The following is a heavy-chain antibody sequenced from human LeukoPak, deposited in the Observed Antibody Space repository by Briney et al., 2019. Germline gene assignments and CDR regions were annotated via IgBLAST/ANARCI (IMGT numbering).Heavy chain of an antibody. D-gene: IGHD3-3*01. Sequence: GGSLRLSCAASGFTFRNYAMHWVRQAPGKGLEYVSTVSANGGSTNYADSVKGRFTISRDNSKNTLYLQMSSLRPEDTAIYYCVEGFESGAFDIWGQGTMVTVSS. V-gene: IGHV3-64D*09. CDR2: VSANGGST. CDR3: VEGFESGAFDI. J-gene: IGHJ3*02. CDR1: GFTFRNYA.